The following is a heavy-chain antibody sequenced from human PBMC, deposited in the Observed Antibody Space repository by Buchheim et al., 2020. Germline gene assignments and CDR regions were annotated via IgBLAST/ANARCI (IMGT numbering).Heavy chain of an antibody. CDR2: IYYTGNT. J-gene: IGHJ4*02. V-gene: IGHV4-30-4*01. Sequence: QVQLQESGPGLVKPSQTLSLTCTVSGGSISSGDYYWSWSRQPPGKGLEWIGYIYYTGNTYYNPSLKSRVTISVDTSKNQFSLKLSSVTAADTAVYYCARLGYYDSSGYYVDYWGLGTL. CDR3: ARLGYYDSSGYYVDY. D-gene: IGHD3-22*01. CDR1: GGSISSGDYY.